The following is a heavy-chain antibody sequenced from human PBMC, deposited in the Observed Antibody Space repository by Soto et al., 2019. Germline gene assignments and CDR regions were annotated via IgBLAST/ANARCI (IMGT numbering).Heavy chain of an antibody. J-gene: IGHJ4*02. CDR3: AKPGRRWERLHSFDY. D-gene: IGHD1-26*01. V-gene: IGHV3-30*18. CDR1: GFTFSSYG. CDR2: ISYDGSNK. Sequence: QVQLVESGGGVVQPGRSLRLSCAASGFTFSSYGMHWVRQAPGKGLEWVAVISYDGSNKYYADSVKGRFTISRDNSKNTLYLQMNSLRAEDTAVYYCAKPGRRWERLHSFDYWGQGTLVTVSS.